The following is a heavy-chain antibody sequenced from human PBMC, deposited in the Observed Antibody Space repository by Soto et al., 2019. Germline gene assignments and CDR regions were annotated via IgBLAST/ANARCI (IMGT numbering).Heavy chain of an antibody. Sequence: QVQLVESGGGFVKPGGSLRLSCAASGFTFSDYYMSWIRQAPGKGLEWVSYISSGGTTIYYADSVKGRFTISRDDAKNSLFLQMNSLRPEDTAVYFCATKGGGYYFQFDPWGQGTLVPVSS. CDR2: ISSGGTTI. D-gene: IGHD3-22*01. J-gene: IGHJ5*02. CDR3: ATKGGGYYFQFDP. CDR1: GFTFSDYY. V-gene: IGHV3-11*01.